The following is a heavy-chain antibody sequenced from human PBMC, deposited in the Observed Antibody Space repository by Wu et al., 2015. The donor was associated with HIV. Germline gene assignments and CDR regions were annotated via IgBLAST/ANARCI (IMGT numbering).Heavy chain of an antibody. D-gene: IGHD5-24*01. V-gene: IGHV1-69*05. CDR1: GGTFSSYA. J-gene: IGHJ4*02. CDR3: ATKGSLVGDGYNSLDY. CDR2: IIPIFGTA. Sequence: QVQLVQSGAEVKKPGSSVKVSCKASGGTFSSYAISWVRQAPGQGLEWMGGIIPIFGTANYAQKFQGRVTITTDESTSTAYMELSSLRSEDTAVYYCATKGSLVGDGYNSLDYWGQGTLVTVSS.